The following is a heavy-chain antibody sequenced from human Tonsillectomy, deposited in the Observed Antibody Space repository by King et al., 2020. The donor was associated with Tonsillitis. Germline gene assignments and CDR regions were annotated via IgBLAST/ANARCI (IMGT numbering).Heavy chain of an antibody. V-gene: IGHV3-15*01. CDR1: GFTFSDAW. CDR2: NRSKTDGGTP. Sequence: VQLVESGGGLVKPGGSLRLSCAASGFTFSDAWMSWVRQAPGKGLEWEWVGRNRSKTDGGTPDYTAPIKGRFTISRDDSKNTLYLQMNSLKTEDTAVYYCTTGALGNWGQGTLVTVSS. D-gene: IGHD3-16*01. CDR3: TTGALGN. J-gene: IGHJ4*02.